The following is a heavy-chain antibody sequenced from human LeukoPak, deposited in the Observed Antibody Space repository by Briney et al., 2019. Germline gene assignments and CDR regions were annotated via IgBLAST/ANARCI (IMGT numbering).Heavy chain of an antibody. Sequence: PGRSLRLSCAASGFTFSSYAMHWVRQAPGKGPEWVAVISYDGSNKYYADSVKGRFTISRDNSKNTLYLQMNSLRAEDTAVYYCARSPLTIFGYFDYWGQGTLVTVSS. J-gene: IGHJ4*02. D-gene: IGHD3-3*01. CDR3: ARSPLTIFGYFDY. CDR1: GFTFSSYA. V-gene: IGHV3-30-3*01. CDR2: ISYDGSNK.